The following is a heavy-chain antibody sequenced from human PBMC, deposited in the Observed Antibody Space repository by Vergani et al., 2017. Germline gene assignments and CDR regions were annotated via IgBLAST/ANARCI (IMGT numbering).Heavy chain of an antibody. CDR3: AKDFFVAGTSIDY. CDR2: ISYDGSNK. J-gene: IGHJ4*02. V-gene: IGHV3-30*18. D-gene: IGHD6-19*01. Sequence: QVQLVESGGGVVQPGRSLRLSCAASGFTFSSYGMHWVRQAPGKGLEWVAIISYDGSNKYYADSVKGRFTISRDNSKNTLYLQMNSLRAEDTAVYYCAKDFFVAGTSIDYWGQGTLVTVSP. CDR1: GFTFSSYG.